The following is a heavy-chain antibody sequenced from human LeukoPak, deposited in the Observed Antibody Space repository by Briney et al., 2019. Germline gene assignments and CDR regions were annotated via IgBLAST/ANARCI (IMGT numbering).Heavy chain of an antibody. Sequence: GGSLRLSCAASGFTFSSYSMNWVRQAPGKGLEWVSYISSSSSAIYSADSVKGRFTISRDNAKNSLYLQMNSLRAEDTAVYYCAKMVDPRTTVTYFDYWGQGTLVTVSS. CDR2: ISSSSSAI. CDR1: GFTFSSYS. V-gene: IGHV3-48*01. D-gene: IGHD4-17*01. CDR3: AKMVDPRTTVTYFDY. J-gene: IGHJ4*02.